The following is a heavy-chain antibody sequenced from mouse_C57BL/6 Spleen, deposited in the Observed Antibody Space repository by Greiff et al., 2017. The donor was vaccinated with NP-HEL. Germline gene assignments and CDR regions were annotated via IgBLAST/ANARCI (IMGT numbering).Heavy chain of an antibody. J-gene: IGHJ2*01. Sequence: VQLQQSGAELVKPGASVKISCKASGYAFSSYWMNWVKQRPGKGLEWIGQIYPGDGDTNYNGKFKGKATLTADKSSSTAYMQLSSLTSEDSAVYFCARMGTTVVAPYFDYWGQGTTLTVSS. V-gene: IGHV1-80*01. CDR1: GYAFSSYW. CDR3: ARMGTTVVAPYFDY. CDR2: IYPGDGDT. D-gene: IGHD1-1*01.